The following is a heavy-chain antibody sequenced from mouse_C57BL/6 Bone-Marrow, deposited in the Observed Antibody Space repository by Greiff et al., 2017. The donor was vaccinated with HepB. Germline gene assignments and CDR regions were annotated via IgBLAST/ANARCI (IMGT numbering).Heavy chain of an antibody. Sequence: EVQLQQSGAELVRPGASVKLSCTASGFNIKDDYMHWVKQRPEQGLEWIGWIDPENGDTEYASKFHGKATITADTSSNTAYLQLSSLTSEDTAVYYCTFQGVDYWGQGTTLTVSS. CDR2: IDPENGDT. CDR1: GFNIKDDY. CDR3: TFQGVDY. V-gene: IGHV14-4*01. J-gene: IGHJ2*01.